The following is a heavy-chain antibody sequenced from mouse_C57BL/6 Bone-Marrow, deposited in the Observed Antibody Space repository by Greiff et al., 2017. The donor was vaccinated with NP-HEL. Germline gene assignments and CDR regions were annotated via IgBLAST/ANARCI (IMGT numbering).Heavy chain of an antibody. CDR3: ARDAYYYGSSPR. CDR1: GFTFSSYA. D-gene: IGHD1-1*01. J-gene: IGHJ3*02. V-gene: IGHV5-4*01. CDR2: ISDGGSYT. Sequence: EVKLMESGGGLVKPGGSLKLSCAASGFTFSSYAMSWVRQTPEKRLEWVATISDGGSYTYYPDNVKGRFTISRDNAKNNLYLQMSHLKSEDTAMYYCARDAYYYGSSPRWGQGTLVTVSA.